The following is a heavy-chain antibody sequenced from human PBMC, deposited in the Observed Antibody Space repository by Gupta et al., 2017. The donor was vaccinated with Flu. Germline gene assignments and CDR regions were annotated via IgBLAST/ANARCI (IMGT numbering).Heavy chain of an antibody. CDR2: LSGSGGRT. D-gene: IGHD1-26*01. CDR3: AKNRVAGAISYYYGLDV. J-gene: IGHJ6*02. V-gene: IGHV3-23*01. Sequence: PGKGLEWVSGLSGSGGRTYYADSGKGRFTISRDTSKNTLYLQMDSLRAEDTAVYYCAKNRVAGAISYYYGLDVWGQGTTVAVSS.